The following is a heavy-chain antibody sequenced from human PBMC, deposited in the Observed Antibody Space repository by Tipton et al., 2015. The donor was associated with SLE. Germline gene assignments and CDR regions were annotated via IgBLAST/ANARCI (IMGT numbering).Heavy chain of an antibody. Sequence: GSLRLSCAASGLTFDDYTMHWVRQAPGKGLEWVSLISWNGGNTYYADSVKGRFTISRDNSKNFLYLEMSSLRAEDTALYYCAREGSCGTFACHGGLDQFFHYHMCVWGKGTTVTVSS. CDR2: ISWNGGNT. CDR1: GLTFDDYT. CDR3: AREGSCGTFACHGGLDQFFHYHMCV. V-gene: IGHV3-43*01. J-gene: IGHJ6*03. D-gene: IGHD2-21*01.